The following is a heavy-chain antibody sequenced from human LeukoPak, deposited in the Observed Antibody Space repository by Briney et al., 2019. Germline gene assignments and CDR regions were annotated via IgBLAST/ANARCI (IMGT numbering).Heavy chain of an antibody. D-gene: IGHD5-12*01. CDR1: GFTFSDYY. Sequence: PGGSLRLSCAASGFTFSDYYMSWIRQAPGKGLEWVSYISSSGSTIYYADSVKGRFTISRDNAKNSLYLQMNSLRAEDTAVYYCAKQGAQHEYSGYLYYYMDVWGKGTTVTVSS. CDR3: AKQGAQHEYSGYLYYYMDV. V-gene: IGHV3-11*01. CDR2: ISSSGSTI. J-gene: IGHJ6*03.